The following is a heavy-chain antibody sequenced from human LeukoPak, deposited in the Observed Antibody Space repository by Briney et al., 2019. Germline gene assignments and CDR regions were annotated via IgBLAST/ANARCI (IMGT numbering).Heavy chain of an antibody. V-gene: IGHV4-59*12. CDR3: ARGPALDY. Sequence: SETLSLTCTVSGGSISSYYWSWIRQPPGKGLEWIGYIYYSGSTNYNPSHKSRVTISVDTSKNQFSLKLSSVTAADTAVYYCARGPALDYWGQGTLVTVSS. CDR1: GGSISSYY. J-gene: IGHJ4*02. CDR2: IYYSGST.